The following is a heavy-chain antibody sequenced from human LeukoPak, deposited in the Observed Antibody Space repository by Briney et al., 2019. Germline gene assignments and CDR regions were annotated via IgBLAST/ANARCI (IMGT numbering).Heavy chain of an antibody. CDR3: ARAAGGSCCHAFDY. D-gene: IGHD2-15*01. Sequence: GGSLRLSCAASGFTVSSNYMSWVRQAPGKGLEWVSVIYSGGTTDYADSVKGRFTISRDISKNTLYLQMNSLRAEDTAVYYCARAAGGSCCHAFDYWGQGTLVTVSS. V-gene: IGHV3-53*01. CDR1: GFTVSSNY. J-gene: IGHJ4*02. CDR2: IYSGGTT.